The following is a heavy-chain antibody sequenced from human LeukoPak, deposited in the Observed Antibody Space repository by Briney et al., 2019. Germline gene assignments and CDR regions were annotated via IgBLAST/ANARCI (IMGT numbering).Heavy chain of an antibody. J-gene: IGHJ1*01. CDR2: MNPNSGNA. Sequence: GAPVKVSCKASGYTFTSYDINWARQATGQGLEWMGWMNPNSGNAGYAQKFQGRVTITRNTSISTAYMELSSLRSEDTAVYYCATSGGVTMILVVHTEGQFLQHWGQGTLVTVSS. V-gene: IGHV1-8*03. CDR3: ATSGGVTMILVVHTEGQFLQH. D-gene: IGHD3-22*01. CDR1: GYTFTSYD.